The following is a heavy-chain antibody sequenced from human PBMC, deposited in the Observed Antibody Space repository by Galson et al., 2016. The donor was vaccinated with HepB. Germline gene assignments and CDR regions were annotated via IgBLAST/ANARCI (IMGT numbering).Heavy chain of an antibody. J-gene: IGHJ4*01. CDR2: ISTRRTT. D-gene: IGHD1-1*01. V-gene: IGHV3-23*01. Sequence: SLRLSCAASGFVFSNFGLSWVRQAPGKGLEWVASISTRRTTYYSASLQGRLTTTRDNSNKTLYLQMNGLGAEDTAVYYCATERLVRRIFDHWGQGTLLTVSS. CDR1: GFVFSNFG. CDR3: ATERLVRRIFDH.